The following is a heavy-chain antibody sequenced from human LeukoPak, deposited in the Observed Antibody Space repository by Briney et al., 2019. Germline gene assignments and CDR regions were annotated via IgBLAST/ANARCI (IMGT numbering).Heavy chain of an antibody. Sequence: SETLSLTCTVSGGSISSYYWSWIRQPPGKGLEWIGYIYYSGNTNYNPSLKSRVTISVVTSKNQFSLKLSSVTAADMAVYYCARVVQGFDDFEIWGQGTMVTVSS. J-gene: IGHJ3*02. CDR2: IYYSGNT. D-gene: IGHD2-2*01. CDR3: ARVVQGFDDFEI. V-gene: IGHV4-59*12. CDR1: GGSISSYY.